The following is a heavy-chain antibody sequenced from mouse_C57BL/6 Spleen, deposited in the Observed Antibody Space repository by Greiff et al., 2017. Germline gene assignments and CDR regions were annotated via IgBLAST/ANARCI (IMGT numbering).Heavy chain of an antibody. J-gene: IGHJ2*01. CDR1: GYTFTDYN. D-gene: IGHD1-1*01. CDR3: ARGYYYGSSALYYFDY. CDR2: INPNNGGT. V-gene: IGHV1-22*01. Sequence: VQLQQSGPELVKPGASVKMSCKASGYTFTDYNMHWVKQSHGKSLEWIGYINPNNGGTSYNQKFKGKATLTVNKSSSTAYMELRSLTSEDSAVYYCARGYYYGSSALYYFDYWGQGTTLTVSS.